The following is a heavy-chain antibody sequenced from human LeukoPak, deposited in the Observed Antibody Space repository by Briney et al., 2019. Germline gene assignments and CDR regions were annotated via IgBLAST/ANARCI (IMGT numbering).Heavy chain of an antibody. Sequence: ASVKVSCKASGYTFTSYDINWVRQATGQGLEWMGWMNPNSGNTGYAQKFQGRVTMTRNTSISTAYMELSSLRSEDTAVYYCARDGKHFGIVGGTMDYWGQGTLVTVSS. V-gene: IGHV1-8*01. CDR1: GYTFTSYD. D-gene: IGHD1-26*01. CDR2: MNPNSGNT. CDR3: ARDGKHFGIVGGTMDY. J-gene: IGHJ4*02.